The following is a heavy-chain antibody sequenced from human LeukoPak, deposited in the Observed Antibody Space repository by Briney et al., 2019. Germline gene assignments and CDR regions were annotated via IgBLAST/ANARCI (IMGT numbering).Heavy chain of an antibody. CDR3: ARDQEDS. J-gene: IGHJ4*02. CDR1: GFTFDDYT. CDR2: VSWNSRKI. V-gene: IGHV3-9*01. Sequence: PGGSLRLSCAASGFTFDDYTMHWVRQAPGKGLEWVSGVSWNSRKIAYADSVKGRFTISRDNAKNSLYLQMNSLTAEDTALYYCARDQEDSWGQGTLVTVSS.